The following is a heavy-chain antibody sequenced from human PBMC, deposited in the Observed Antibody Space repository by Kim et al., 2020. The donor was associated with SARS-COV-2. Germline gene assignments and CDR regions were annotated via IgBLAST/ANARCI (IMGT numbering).Heavy chain of an antibody. Sequence: GGSLRLSCAPSGFTLSSYWMLWVRQVPGKGLVWVSRINNDGSIAQYADAVKGRFTISRDNAKNTLYLQMNRLRAEATAVYYCVRMRHYSGSDGFDYWGQGALLTVSS. CDR2: INNDGSIA. V-gene: IGHV3-74*03. CDR1: GFTLSSYW. CDR3: VRMRHYSGSDGFDY. J-gene: IGHJ4*02. D-gene: IGHD3-10*01.